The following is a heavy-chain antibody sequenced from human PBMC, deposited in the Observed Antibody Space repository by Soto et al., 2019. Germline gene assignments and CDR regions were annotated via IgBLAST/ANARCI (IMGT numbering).Heavy chain of an antibody. J-gene: IGHJ4*02. D-gene: IGHD2-2*01. V-gene: IGHV4-31*03. CDR3: ARVNIVVVPAASPVDY. CDR2: IYYSGST. CDR1: GGSISSGGYY. Sequence: QVQLQESGPGLVKPSQTLSLTCTVSGGSISSGGYYWSWIRQHPGKGLEWIGYIYYSGSTYYNPSLKSRVTISVETSKNQFSLKLSSVTAADTAVYYCARVNIVVVPAASPVDYWGQGTLVTVSS.